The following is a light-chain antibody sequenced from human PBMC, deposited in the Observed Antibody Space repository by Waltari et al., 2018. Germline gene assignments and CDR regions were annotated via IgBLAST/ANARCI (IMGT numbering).Light chain of an antibody. CDR1: QSVSSN. CDR2: GAS. CDR3: QQYNNWPSWT. J-gene: IGKJ1*01. Sequence: EIVMTQSPATLSVSPVERATLPCRASQSVSSNLACYQQKPGQAPRLLIYGASTRATGIPARFSGSGSGTEFTLTISSLQSEDFAVYYCQQYNNWPSWTFGQGTKVEIK. V-gene: IGKV3-15*01.